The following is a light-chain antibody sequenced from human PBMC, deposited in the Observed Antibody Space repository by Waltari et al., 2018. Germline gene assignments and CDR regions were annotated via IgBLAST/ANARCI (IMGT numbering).Light chain of an antibody. CDR3: NSRDSSGSHYV. CDR2: GRN. V-gene: IGLV3-19*01. J-gene: IGLJ1*01. Sequence: SSELTQDPAVSVVLGQTVRITCQGDSLRRTYESWYQQNSGRAPILVIYGRNNRPSGIPDRFSGSSSGNSASLTITGAQAEDEADYYCNSRDSSGSHYVFGAGTKVTVL. CDR1: SLRRTY.